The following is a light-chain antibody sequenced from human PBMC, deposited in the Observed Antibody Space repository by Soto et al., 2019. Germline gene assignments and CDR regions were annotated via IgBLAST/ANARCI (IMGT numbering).Light chain of an antibody. Sequence: QAVVTQPPSASGSPGQSVTISCTGTSSDVGDNKFVSWYQQYPGKAPKLMIYEVTKRPLGVPDRFSGSKSGNTASLTVSGLQAEDEADYYCGSYTGINNYVFGTGTKLTVL. J-gene: IGLJ1*01. V-gene: IGLV2-8*01. CDR2: EVT. CDR3: GSYTGINNYV. CDR1: SSDVGDNKF.